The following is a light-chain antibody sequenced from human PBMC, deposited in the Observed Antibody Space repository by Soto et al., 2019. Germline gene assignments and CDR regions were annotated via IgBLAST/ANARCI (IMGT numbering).Light chain of an antibody. CDR2: AAS. CDR1: QGISSY. J-gene: IGKJ1*01. CDR3: QQLKTYPET. V-gene: IGKV1-9*01. Sequence: IQFTQSPSFLSASVGDRVTITCRASQGISSYLAWYQQKPGKAPKLLIYAASTLQSGVPSRFSGSGSGTELTITISSLQPEDVVTYYCQQLKTYPETFGQGTKVDIK.